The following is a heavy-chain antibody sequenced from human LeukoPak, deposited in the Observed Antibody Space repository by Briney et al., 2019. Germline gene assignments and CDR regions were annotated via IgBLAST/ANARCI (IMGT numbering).Heavy chain of an antibody. CDR3: QYSSSKDFDY. D-gene: IGHD6-6*01. V-gene: IGHV1-46*01. J-gene: IGHJ4*02. Sequence: GASVKVSCKASGYTFTSYYMHWVRQAPGQGLEWMGIINPSGGSTSYAQKFQGRVTMTRDTSTSTVYMELSSLRSDDTAVYYCQYSSSKDFDYWGQGTLVTVSS. CDR1: GYTFTSYY. CDR2: INPSGGST.